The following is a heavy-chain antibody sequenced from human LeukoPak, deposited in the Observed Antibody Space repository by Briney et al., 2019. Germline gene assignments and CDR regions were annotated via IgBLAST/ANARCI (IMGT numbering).Heavy chain of an antibody. CDR1: GGSISDQY. Sequence: SETLSLTCTVSGGSISDQYWSWIRQPPGKGLEWIGYVHYTGSARYSPSLKTRVTISVDTVTNQFALKLTSVTAADTAVYFCARWKYTSVPSWFDPWGQGTLVTVSS. J-gene: IGHJ5*02. CDR2: VHYTGSA. CDR3: ARWKYTSVPSWFDP. V-gene: IGHV4-59*11. D-gene: IGHD2-2*02.